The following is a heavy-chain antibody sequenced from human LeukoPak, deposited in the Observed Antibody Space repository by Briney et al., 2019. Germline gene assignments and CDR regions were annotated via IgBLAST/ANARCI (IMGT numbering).Heavy chain of an antibody. CDR1: GFTFSSYG. CDR2: IWYDGSNK. J-gene: IGHJ5*02. Sequence: PGGSLRLSCAASGFTFSSYGMHWVRQAPGKGLEWVAVIWYDGSNKYYADSVKGRFTISRDNSKNTLYLQMNSLRAGDTAVYYCARDSRGFDPWGQGTLVTVSS. CDR3: ARDSRGFDP. V-gene: IGHV3-33*01.